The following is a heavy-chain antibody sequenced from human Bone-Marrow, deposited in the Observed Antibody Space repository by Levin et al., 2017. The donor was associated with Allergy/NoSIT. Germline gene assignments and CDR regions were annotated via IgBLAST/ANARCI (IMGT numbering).Heavy chain of an antibody. CDR3: AKDLGSSWYPDFDY. J-gene: IGHJ4*02. Sequence: GESLKISCAVSGFTLNNAWINWVRQAPGKGLEWVGRFKGKTDGGTTDYAAPVKGRFTISRDKSKNTLYLQMNSLRAEDTAVYYCAKDLGSSWYPDFDYWGQGTLVTVSS. CDR1: GFTLNNAW. V-gene: IGHV3-15*07. CDR2: FKGKTDGGTT. D-gene: IGHD6-13*01.